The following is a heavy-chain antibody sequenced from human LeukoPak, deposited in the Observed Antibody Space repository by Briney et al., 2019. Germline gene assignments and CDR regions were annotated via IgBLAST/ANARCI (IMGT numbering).Heavy chain of an antibody. D-gene: IGHD6-19*01. Sequence: PSETLSLTCTVSGGSISSDTYYWGWIRQPPGKGLEWIGSVYYSGNTYYNPSLKSRVTISVDTSKNQFSLKLSSVTAADTAVYYCAREAMAVAGMYYYYYMDVWGKGTTVTVSS. J-gene: IGHJ6*03. CDR3: AREAMAVAGMYYYYYMDV. CDR1: GGSISSDTYY. V-gene: IGHV4-39*07. CDR2: VYYSGNT.